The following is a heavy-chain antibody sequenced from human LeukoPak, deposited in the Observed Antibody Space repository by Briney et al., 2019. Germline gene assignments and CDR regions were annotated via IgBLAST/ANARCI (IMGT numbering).Heavy chain of an antibody. Sequence: SETLSLTCAVYGGSFSGYYWSWIRQPPGKGLEWIGEISHSGSTNYNPSLKSRVTISVDTSKNQFSLKLSSVTAADTAVYYCAMLNVVPAATNFDYWGQATLVTVSS. J-gene: IGHJ4*02. CDR3: AMLNVVPAATNFDY. D-gene: IGHD2-2*01. CDR1: GGSFSGYY. V-gene: IGHV4-34*01. CDR2: ISHSGST.